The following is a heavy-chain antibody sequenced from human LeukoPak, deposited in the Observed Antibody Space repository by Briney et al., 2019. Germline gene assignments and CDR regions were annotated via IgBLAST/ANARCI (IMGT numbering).Heavy chain of an antibody. Sequence: GSSVKVSCKASGGTFSSYAISWVRQAPGQGLEWMGGIIPIFGTANYAQKFQGRVTITADESTSTAYMELSSLRSEDTAVYYCAREGAARPTLDYWGQGTLVTVSS. CDR1: GGTFSSYA. CDR3: AREGAARPTLDY. D-gene: IGHD6-6*01. V-gene: IGHV1-69*01. J-gene: IGHJ4*02. CDR2: IIPIFGTA.